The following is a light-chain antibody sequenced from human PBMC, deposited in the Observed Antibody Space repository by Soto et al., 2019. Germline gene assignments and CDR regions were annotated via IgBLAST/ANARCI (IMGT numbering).Light chain of an antibody. CDR1: QSVSSNY. J-gene: IGKJ1*01. Sequence: DIVLTQSPGTLSLSPGERATLSCRSSQSVSSNYLAWYQQKPDQAPRLVIYDVSGRATGIPDRFSGSGSGTDCTITISRLEPEDSAVYYCQQYGISPTFGHWTKLEIK. V-gene: IGKV3-20*01. CDR2: DVS. CDR3: QQYGISPT.